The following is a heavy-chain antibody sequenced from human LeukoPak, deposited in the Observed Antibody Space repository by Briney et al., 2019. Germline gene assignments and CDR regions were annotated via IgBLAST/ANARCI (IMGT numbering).Heavy chain of an antibody. Sequence: PGGSLRLSCAASGFTFSSYAMSWVRQAPGKGLEWISAISGSGGSTYYADSVKGRFTISRDNSKNTLYLQMNSLRAEDTAVYYCAKPLSPRSGFDYWGQGTLVTVSS. CDR2: ISGSGGST. J-gene: IGHJ4*02. CDR1: GFTFSSYA. V-gene: IGHV3-23*01. D-gene: IGHD2-15*01. CDR3: AKPLSPRSGFDY.